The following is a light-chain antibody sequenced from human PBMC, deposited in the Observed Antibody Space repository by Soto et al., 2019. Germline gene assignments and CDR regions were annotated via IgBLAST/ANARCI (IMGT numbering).Light chain of an antibody. J-gene: IGKJ5*01. V-gene: IGKV3-20*01. CDR1: QSVSSSY. Sequence: VLAHSPGSLSFSPGEIATLSFRASQSVSSSYLAWYQQKPGQAPRLLIYAASSRATGIPDRFSGSGSGTDFTLTINRLEPEDFAVYYCQQYGSSITFGQGTRLEIK. CDR3: QQYGSSIT. CDR2: AAS.